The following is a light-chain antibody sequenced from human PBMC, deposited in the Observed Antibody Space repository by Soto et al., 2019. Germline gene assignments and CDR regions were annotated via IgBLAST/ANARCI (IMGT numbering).Light chain of an antibody. CDR1: QSVSSN. Sequence: EIVMTQSPATLSVSPGERATLSCSASQSVSSNLAWYQQKPGQAPRLLIYGASTRATGIPARFSGSGSGIEFTLTISSLQSEDFAVYYCQQYSNWPSWAFGQGTKVEIK. CDR3: QQYSNWPSWA. CDR2: GAS. V-gene: IGKV3-15*01. J-gene: IGKJ1*01.